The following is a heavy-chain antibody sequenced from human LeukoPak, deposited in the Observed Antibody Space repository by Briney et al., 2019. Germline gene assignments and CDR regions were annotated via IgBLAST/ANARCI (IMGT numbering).Heavy chain of an antibody. J-gene: IGHJ5*02. CDR1: GFTFSSYS. CDR2: ISYDGSNK. Sequence: GGSLRLSCAASGFTFSSYSMNWVRQAPGKGLEWVAVISYDGSNKYYADSVKGRFTISRDNSKNTLYLQMNSLRAEDTAVYYCARGHSSGWFPNWFDPWGQGTLVTVSS. CDR3: ARGHSSGWFPNWFDP. D-gene: IGHD6-19*01. V-gene: IGHV3-30*03.